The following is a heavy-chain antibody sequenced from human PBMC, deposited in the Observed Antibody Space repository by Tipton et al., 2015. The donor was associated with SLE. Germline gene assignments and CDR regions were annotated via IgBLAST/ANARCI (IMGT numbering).Heavy chain of an antibody. J-gene: IGHJ4*02. V-gene: IGHV4-30-4*01. CDR2: INHSGST. CDR3: ARLYYSRGY. D-gene: IGHD4-11*01. CDR1: GGSISSGDYY. Sequence: LRLSCTVSGGSISSGDYYWSWIRQPPGKGLEWIGEINHSGSTNYNPSLKSRVTISVDTSKNQFSLKLSSVSAADTAVYYCARLYYSRGYWGQGTLVTVSS.